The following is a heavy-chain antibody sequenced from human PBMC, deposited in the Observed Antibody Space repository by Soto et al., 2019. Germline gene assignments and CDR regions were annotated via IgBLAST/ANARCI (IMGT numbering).Heavy chain of an antibody. CDR1: GGSISSYY. J-gene: IGHJ6*02. Sequence: SETLSLTCSVSGGSISSYYWTWIRQPPGKGLEWIGYIYYSESAVYNPPLKSRVTIWVDTSKSQFSLKLTSVSAADAAVYYCARDGPSAEARRTALYGIDVWGQGTTVSVS. CDR3: ARDGPSAEARRTALYGIDV. CDR2: IYYSESA. D-gene: IGHD6-6*01. V-gene: IGHV4-59*01.